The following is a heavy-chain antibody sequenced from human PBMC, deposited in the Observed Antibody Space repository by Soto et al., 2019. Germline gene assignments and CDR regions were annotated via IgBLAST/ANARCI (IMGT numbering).Heavy chain of an antibody. CDR2: ISSGSSSI. CDR1: GVTFSSHS. V-gene: IGHV3-48*01. J-gene: IGHJ6*02. CDR3: ARVLGFDAVAPMDV. Sequence: EVQLVESGGGLVQPGGSLRLSCTASGVTFSSHSMVWVRQAPGKGLEWVSYISSGSSSIYYPDSVKGRFTTSRDNAKNSTYPQLNSRRVEGTGVYYCARVLGFDAVAPMDVWGQGTTVTVSS. D-gene: IGHD6-19*01.